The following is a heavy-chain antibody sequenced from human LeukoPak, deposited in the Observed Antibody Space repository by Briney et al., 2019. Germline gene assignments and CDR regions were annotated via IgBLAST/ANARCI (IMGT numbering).Heavy chain of an antibody. J-gene: IGHJ4*02. CDR1: GGSFSGYY. V-gene: IGHV4-34*01. D-gene: IGHD3-22*01. Sequence: PSETLSLTCAVYGGSFSGYYWSWIRQPPGKGRESIGEINHSGSTTYNPPLKSRATISVDTSKNQFSLKLSSVTAADTAVYYCARGSGAYYYDSSGYYYLGPYFDYWGQGTLVTVSS. CDR3: ARGSGAYYYDSSGYYYLGPYFDY. CDR2: INHSGST.